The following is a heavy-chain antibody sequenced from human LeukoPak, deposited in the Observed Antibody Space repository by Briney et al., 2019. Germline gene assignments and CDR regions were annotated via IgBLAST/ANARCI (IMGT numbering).Heavy chain of an antibody. CDR2: INHSGST. CDR3: ATTRSSGLDY. Sequence: PSETLSLTCAVYGGSFSGYYWSWIRQPPGKGLEWIGEINHSGSTNYNSSLKSRVTISVDTSKNQFSLKLSSVTAADTAVYYCATTRSSGLDYWGQGTLVTVSS. CDR1: GGSFSGYY. V-gene: IGHV4-34*01. J-gene: IGHJ4*02. D-gene: IGHD3-22*01.